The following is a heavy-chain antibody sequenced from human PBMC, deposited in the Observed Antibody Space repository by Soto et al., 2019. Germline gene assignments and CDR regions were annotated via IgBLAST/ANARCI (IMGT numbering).Heavy chain of an antibody. D-gene: IGHD7-27*01. CDR3: ARRWGRTFDY. CDR1: GGSISSYY. J-gene: IGHJ4*02. V-gene: IGHV4-59*08. Sequence: QVQLQESGPGLVKPSETLSLTCTVSGGSISSYYWSSIRQPPGKGLEWIGYIYYSGSTNYNPSLKSRVTLSVDTSKNQFSLKLSSVTAADTAVYYCARRWGRTFDYWGQGTLVTVSS. CDR2: IYYSGST.